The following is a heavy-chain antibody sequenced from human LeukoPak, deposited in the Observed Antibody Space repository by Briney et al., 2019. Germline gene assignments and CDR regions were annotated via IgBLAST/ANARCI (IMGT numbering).Heavy chain of an antibody. D-gene: IGHD3-3*01. Sequence: SETLSLTCAVSGYSISSGYYWGWIRPPPGKGLEWIGSIYHSGSTYYNPSLKSRVTISVDTSKNQFSLKLSSVTAADTAVYYCARGPDVLRFLEWLSPTRPFDYWGRGTLVTVSS. V-gene: IGHV4-38-2*01. J-gene: IGHJ4*02. CDR1: GYSISSGYY. CDR3: ARGPDVLRFLEWLSPTRPFDY. CDR2: IYHSGST.